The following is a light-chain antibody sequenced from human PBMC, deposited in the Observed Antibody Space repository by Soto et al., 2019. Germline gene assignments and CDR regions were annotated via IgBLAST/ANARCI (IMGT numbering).Light chain of an antibody. CDR3: MQGTHWPWT. J-gene: IGKJ1*01. CDR1: QSLIHSDGSTY. Sequence: DVVMTQSPLSLPVTLGQPASISCRSSQSLIHSDGSTYLSWFQQRPGQSPRRLIYEVSDRDSGVPERFSGGGSGTDFTLKISRVEAEDVGVYYCMQGTHWPWTFGQGTEVEIK. V-gene: IGKV2-30*02. CDR2: EVS.